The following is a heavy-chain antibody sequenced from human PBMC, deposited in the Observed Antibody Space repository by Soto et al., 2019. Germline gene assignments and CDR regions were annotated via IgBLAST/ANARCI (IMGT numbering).Heavy chain of an antibody. CDR2: ITSGGGDT. J-gene: IGHJ4*02. Sequence: EVHLLDSGGGLVQPGGSLRLSCAASGFTFNSYAMSWVRQTPGKGLEWVSGITSGGGDTYYADSVKGRFIISRDNSKNPVSLQMNSLRAEDTAIYYCAKEVEPIGIPLFDNRGQGTLVTVSS. CDR3: AKEVEPIGIPLFDN. V-gene: IGHV3-23*01. D-gene: IGHD5-18*01. CDR1: GFTFNSYA.